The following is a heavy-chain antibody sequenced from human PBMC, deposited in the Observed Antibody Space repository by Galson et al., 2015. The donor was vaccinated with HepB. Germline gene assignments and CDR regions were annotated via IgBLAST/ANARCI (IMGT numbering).Heavy chain of an antibody. D-gene: IGHD6-13*01. J-gene: IGHJ4*02. CDR3: ARASSSWYEGHDY. V-gene: IGHV5-51*03. Sequence: QSGAEVKKPGESLKISCKGSGYSFTSYWIGWVRQMPGKGLEWMGVIYPGDSNTRYSPPFQGQVTISADKSISTAYLQWGSLKASDAAMYYCARASSSWYEGHDYWGQGTLVTVSS. CDR2: IYPGDSNT. CDR1: GYSFTSYW.